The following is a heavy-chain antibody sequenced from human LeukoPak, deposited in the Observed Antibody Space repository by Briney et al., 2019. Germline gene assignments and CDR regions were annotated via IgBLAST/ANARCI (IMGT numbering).Heavy chain of an antibody. V-gene: IGHV1-18*01. CDR3: ATLMYGLVRRNDAFDI. Sequence: ASVKVSCKASGYTFTSYGISWVRQAPGQGLEWMGWISAYNGNTNYAQKLQGRVTMTTDTSTSTAYMELRSLRSDDTAVYYCATLMYGLVRRNDAFDIWGQGTMVTVSS. CDR2: ISAYNGNT. CDR1: GYTFTSYG. J-gene: IGHJ3*02. D-gene: IGHD4-17*01.